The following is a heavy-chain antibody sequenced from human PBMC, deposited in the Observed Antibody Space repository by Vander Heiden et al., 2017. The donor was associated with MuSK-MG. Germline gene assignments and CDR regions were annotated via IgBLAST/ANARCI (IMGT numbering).Heavy chain of an antibody. Sequence: QVQLQESGPGLVKPSETLSLTCTVSGYYISSGYYWGWIRQPPGKGLEWIGSIYHSGSTYYHPSLKRRVTISVDTSKNQFSLKLSSVTAADTAVYYCARAGYFNSTSCYGVWDFDYWGQGTMVAVCS. CDR2: IYHSGST. J-gene: IGHJ4*02. CDR1: GYYISSGYY. D-gene: IGHD2-2*01. CDR3: ARAGYFNSTSCYGVWDFDY. V-gene: IGHV4-38-2*02.